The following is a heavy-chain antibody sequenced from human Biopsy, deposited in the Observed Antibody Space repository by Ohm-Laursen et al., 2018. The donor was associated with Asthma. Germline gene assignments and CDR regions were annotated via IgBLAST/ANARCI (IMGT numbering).Heavy chain of an antibody. Sequence: SDTLSLTCTVSGGSINNFYWSWIRQPPGKGLESIGHVYYSGSTNYNPSLKSRVTISVDTSKNQFSLKLTSVTAADTAVYYCARGALTTVTTSRFDPCGQGTLVLVSS. J-gene: IGHJ5*02. CDR2: VYYSGST. CDR1: GGSINNFY. CDR3: ARGALTTVTTSRFDP. V-gene: IGHV4-59*07. D-gene: IGHD4-17*01.